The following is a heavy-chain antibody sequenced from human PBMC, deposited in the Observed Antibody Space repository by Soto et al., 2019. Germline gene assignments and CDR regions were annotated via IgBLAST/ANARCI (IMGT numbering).Heavy chain of an antibody. CDR2: ISAYNGNT. Sequence: ASVKVSCKASGYTFTSYGISWVRQAPGQGLEWMGWISAYNGNTNYAQKLQGRVTMTTDTSTSTAYMELRSLRSDDTAVYYCARVLFRYYYDSSGYYWAPLYFDYWGQGTLVTVSS. CDR1: GYTFTSYG. J-gene: IGHJ4*02. CDR3: ARVLFRYYYDSSGYYWAPLYFDY. V-gene: IGHV1-18*01. D-gene: IGHD3-22*01.